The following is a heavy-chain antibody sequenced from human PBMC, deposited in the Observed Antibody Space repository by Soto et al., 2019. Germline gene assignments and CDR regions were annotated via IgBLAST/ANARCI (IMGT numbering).Heavy chain of an antibody. V-gene: IGHV3-30-3*01. CDR2: ISYDGDNR. Sequence: GGSLRLSCAASRFTFRSYAMLWVRQAPGKGLEWVAAISYDGDNRYYADSVKGRFTISRDNSKNTLYLQMNSLRAEDTAVYYCAKDSYYDSSGIDYWGQGTLVTVSS. D-gene: IGHD3-22*01. CDR1: RFTFRSYA. CDR3: AKDSYYDSSGIDY. J-gene: IGHJ4*02.